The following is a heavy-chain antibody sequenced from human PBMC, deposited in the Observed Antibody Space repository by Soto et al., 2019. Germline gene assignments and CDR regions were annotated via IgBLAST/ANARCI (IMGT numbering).Heavy chain of an antibody. CDR2: ISYDGSNK. CDR1: GFTFSSYG. D-gene: IGHD1-26*01. V-gene: IGHV3-30*18. CDR3: AKGGLNFDY. Sequence: QVQLVESGGGVVQPGRSLRLSCAASGFTFSSYGMHWVRQAPGKGLEWVAVISYDGSNKYYADSVKGRFTISRDNSKNTLYLQMSSLRAEDTAVYYCAKGGLNFDYWGQGTLVTVSS. J-gene: IGHJ4*02.